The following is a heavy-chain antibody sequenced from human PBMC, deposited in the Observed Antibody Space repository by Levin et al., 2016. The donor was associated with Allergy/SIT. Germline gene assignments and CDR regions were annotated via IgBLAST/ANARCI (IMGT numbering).Heavy chain of an antibody. CDR3: AKDQWGYGSLMFDP. J-gene: IGHJ5*02. CDR2: ITAGNGNT. Sequence: WIRQPPGKGLEWVSGITAGNGNTYYADFVKGRFTIFRDNPKSTVYLQMSSLRAEDTAIYYCAKDQWGYGSLMFDPWGQGTLVTVSS. V-gene: IGHV3-23*01. D-gene: IGHD3-10*01.